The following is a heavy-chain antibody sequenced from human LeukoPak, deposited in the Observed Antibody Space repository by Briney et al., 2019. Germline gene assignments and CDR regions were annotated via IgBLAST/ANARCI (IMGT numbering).Heavy chain of an antibody. V-gene: IGHV4-59*01. CDR3: ARGSENTAMADSP. J-gene: IGHJ5*02. Sequence: PSETLPLTCTVSGGSISSYYWSWIRQPPGKGLEWIGYIYYSGSTNYNPSLKSRVTISVDTSKNQFSLKLSSVTAADTAVYYCARGSENTAMADSPWGQGTLVTVSS. D-gene: IGHD5-18*01. CDR1: GGSISSYY. CDR2: IYYSGST.